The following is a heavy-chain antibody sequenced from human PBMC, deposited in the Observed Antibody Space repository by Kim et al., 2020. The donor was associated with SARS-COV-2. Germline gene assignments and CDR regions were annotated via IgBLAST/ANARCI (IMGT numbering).Heavy chain of an antibody. CDR1: GGSISSSSHY. D-gene: IGHD3-10*01. J-gene: IGHJ4*02. V-gene: IGHV4-39*07. Sequence: SETLSLTCTVSGGSISSSSHYWGWIRQPPGKGLEWIGSIYYSGSTYSNPSLKSRVTISVDTSMNHFSLKLSSVTAADTAVYYCARERGYYGSGSYYADYWGQGTLVTVSS. CDR3: ARERGYYGSGSYYADY. CDR2: IYYSGST.